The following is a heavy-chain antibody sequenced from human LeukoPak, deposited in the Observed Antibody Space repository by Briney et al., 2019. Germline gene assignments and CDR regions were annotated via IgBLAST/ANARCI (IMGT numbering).Heavy chain of an antibody. CDR1: GFISRSYV. CDR3: AKGTHYSNSYNWLDS. V-gene: IGHV3-23*01. J-gene: IGHJ5*01. Sequence: GGSLRLSCVGSGFISRSYVMSWVRQPPGKGLEWVSGISSGGGSTYYGDSVKGRFTISRDNSKNTLYLQMNSLTDEDTAVYFCAKGTHYSNSYNWLDSWGQGTLVTVSS. D-gene: IGHD4-11*01. CDR2: ISSGGGST.